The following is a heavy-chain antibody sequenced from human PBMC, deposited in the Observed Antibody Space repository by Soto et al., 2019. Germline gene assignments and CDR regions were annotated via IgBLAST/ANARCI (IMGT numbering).Heavy chain of an antibody. CDR1: GGSFSGYY. D-gene: IGHD2-15*01. V-gene: IGHV4-34*01. Sequence: SETLSLTCAVYGGSFSGYYWSWIRQPPGKGLEWIGEINHSGSTNYNPSLKSRVTISVDTSKNQFSLKLSSVTAADTAVYYCARFLVVAATTSSNWFDPWGQGTLVTVS. CDR3: ARFLVVAATTSSNWFDP. CDR2: INHSGST. J-gene: IGHJ5*02.